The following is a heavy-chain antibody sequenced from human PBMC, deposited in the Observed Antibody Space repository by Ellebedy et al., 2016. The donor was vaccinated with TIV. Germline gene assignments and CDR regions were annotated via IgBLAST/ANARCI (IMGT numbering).Heavy chain of an antibody. J-gene: IGHJ4*02. CDR3: ARRGGYSYGCFDY. D-gene: IGHD5-18*01. Sequence: GGSLRLSCAASGFTVSSYFMTWVRQTPGKGLEWVSIIYKDGGTNYTDSVNGRFTITRDDSKNTLYLQMSSLRAEDTAVYYCARRGGYSYGCFDYWGQGTLVTVSS. V-gene: IGHV3-66*04. CDR2: IYKDGGT. CDR1: GFTVSSYF.